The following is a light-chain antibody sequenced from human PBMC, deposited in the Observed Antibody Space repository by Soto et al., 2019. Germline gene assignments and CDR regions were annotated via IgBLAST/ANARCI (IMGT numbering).Light chain of an antibody. CDR1: SSNIGAGYD. CDR2: GNN. J-gene: IGLJ2*01. CDR3: QSYDNTLSGVV. V-gene: IGLV1-40*01. Sequence: QSVLTQPPSVSGAPGQRVTISCTGSSSNIGAGYDVHWYLHLPGTAPKLLIFGNNHRPSGVPDRFSASKSGTSASLAITGLQAEDEADYYCQSYDNTLSGVVFGGGTKLTVL.